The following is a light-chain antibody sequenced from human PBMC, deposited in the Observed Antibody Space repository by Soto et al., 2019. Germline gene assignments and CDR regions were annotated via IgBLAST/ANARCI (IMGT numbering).Light chain of an antibody. J-gene: IGLJ1*01. CDR1: KSDIGVYDF. CDR3: AAWDDSLNTYV. Sequence: QSALTQPPSASGSPGQSVTISCTGTKSDIGVYDFVSWYQHHPGKAPRLIIYEVVQRPSGVPDRFSGSKSGNTASLTVSGLQAADEADYFCAAWDDSLNTYVFATGTKVTVL. CDR2: EVV. V-gene: IGLV2-8*01.